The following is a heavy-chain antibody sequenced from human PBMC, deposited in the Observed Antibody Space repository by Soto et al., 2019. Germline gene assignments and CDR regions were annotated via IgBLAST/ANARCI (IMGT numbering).Heavy chain of an antibody. D-gene: IGHD6-13*01. CDR2: INHSGST. CDR3: ARGAGIIRSYDYCDY. V-gene: IGHV4-34*01. J-gene: IGHJ4*02. Sequence: PSETLYLTCAAYGGSFSGYYWSWFRQPPGKGLEWIGEINHSGSTNYNPSLKSRGTISVDTSKNQFSLKLSSVAPADTAVYYCARGAGIIRSYDYCDYWGQGTLVTVSS. CDR1: GGSFSGYY.